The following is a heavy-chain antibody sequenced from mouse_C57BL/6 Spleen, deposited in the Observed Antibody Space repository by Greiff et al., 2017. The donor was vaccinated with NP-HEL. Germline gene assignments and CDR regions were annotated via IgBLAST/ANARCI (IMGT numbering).Heavy chain of an antibody. Sequence: EVKLMESGPSLVRPSQTLSLTCTVTGFSINSDCYWIWIRQFPGNKLEYIGYTFYSGITYYNPSLESRTYITRDTSKNQFSLKLSSVTTEDTATYYCARAYDYDGDPYAMDYWGQGTSVTVSS. V-gene: IGHV3-3*01. CDR1: GFSINSDCY. CDR2: TFYSGIT. CDR3: ARAYDYDGDPYAMDY. J-gene: IGHJ4*01. D-gene: IGHD2-4*01.